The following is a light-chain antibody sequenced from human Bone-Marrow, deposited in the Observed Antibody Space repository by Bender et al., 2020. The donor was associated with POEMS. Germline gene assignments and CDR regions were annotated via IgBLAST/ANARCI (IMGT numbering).Light chain of an antibody. Sequence: QSALTQPASVSGSPGQSITISCAGTSSDIGAYNFVSWYQQHPGRAPKLIIYEVSTRPSGVSSRFSGSKSGNSASLTISGLQADDEADYYCSSVGSTKIFGGGTKVIVL. J-gene: IGLJ2*01. V-gene: IGLV2-14*01. CDR2: EVS. CDR1: SSDIGAYNF. CDR3: SSVGSTKI.